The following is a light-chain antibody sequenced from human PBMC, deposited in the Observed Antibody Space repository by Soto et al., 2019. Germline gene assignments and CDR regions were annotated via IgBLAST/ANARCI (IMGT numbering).Light chain of an antibody. V-gene: IGLV2-18*02. CDR1: SSDVGKYDR. CDR3: SSYMSTSRYV. J-gene: IGLJ1*01. CDR2: EVI. Sequence: QSVLTQPPSVSGSPGQSVTISRTGTSSDVGKYDRVSWYQQPPGTAPKLIIYEVINRPSGVPARFSGSKSGNTASLTISGLQAEDEADYYCSSYMSTSRYVFGAGTKVT.